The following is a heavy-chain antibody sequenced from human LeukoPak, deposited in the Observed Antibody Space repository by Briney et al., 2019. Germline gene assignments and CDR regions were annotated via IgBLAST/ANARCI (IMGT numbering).Heavy chain of an antibody. Sequence: GGSLRLSCAASGFTFSNYAMSWVRQAPGKGLEWVSGISGRGSSTYYADSVKGRFTISRENSKNTLYLQMNSLRAEDTAVYYCASALVVPAAGGAFDIWGQGTMVTVSS. J-gene: IGHJ3*02. CDR2: ISGRGSST. CDR3: ASALVVPAAGGAFDI. D-gene: IGHD2-2*01. V-gene: IGHV3-23*01. CDR1: GFTFSNYA.